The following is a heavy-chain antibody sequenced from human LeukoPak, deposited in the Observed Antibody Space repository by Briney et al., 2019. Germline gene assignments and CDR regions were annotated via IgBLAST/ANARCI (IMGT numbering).Heavy chain of an antibody. D-gene: IGHD3-10*01. CDR2: INWNGGST. CDR3: ARCRGSGSYYNSPPDY. V-gene: IGHV3-20*04. Sequence: GGSLRLSCAASRFTFDDYGMSWVRQAPGKGLEWVSGINWNGGSTGYADSVKGRFTISRDNAKNSLYLQMNSLRAEDTALYYCARCRGSGSYYNSPPDYWGQGTLVTVSS. J-gene: IGHJ4*02. CDR1: RFTFDDYG.